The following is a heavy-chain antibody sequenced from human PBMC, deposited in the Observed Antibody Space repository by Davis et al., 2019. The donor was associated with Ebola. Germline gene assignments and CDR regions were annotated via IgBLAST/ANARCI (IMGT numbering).Heavy chain of an antibody. CDR1: GFVFSSYV. CDR2: LGTSADT. Sequence: PGGSLRLSCAASGFVFSSYVMSWVRRAPGKGLEWVSTLGTSADTYYADSVKGRFTISRDNSKSTLYLQMDSLSTEDTAVYYCAKDPRRLYDYIWGSYRSYYFDNWGQGTLVTVSS. V-gene: IGHV3-23*01. J-gene: IGHJ4*02. D-gene: IGHD3-16*02. CDR3: AKDPRRLYDYIWGSYRSYYFDN.